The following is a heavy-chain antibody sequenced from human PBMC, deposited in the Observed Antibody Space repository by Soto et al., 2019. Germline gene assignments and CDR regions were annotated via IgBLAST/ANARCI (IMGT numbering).Heavy chain of an antibody. CDR1: GGTFSSYA. J-gene: IGHJ6*02. CDR3: ARGWPSFFGVVITRYFYYGMDV. Sequence: ASVKVSCKASGGTFSSYAISWVRQAPGQGLEWMGGIIPIFGTANYAQKFQGRVTITADESTSTAYMELSSLRSEDTAVYYCARGWPSFFGVVITRYFYYGMDVWGQGTTVTVSS. V-gene: IGHV1-69*13. D-gene: IGHD3-3*01. CDR2: IIPIFGTA.